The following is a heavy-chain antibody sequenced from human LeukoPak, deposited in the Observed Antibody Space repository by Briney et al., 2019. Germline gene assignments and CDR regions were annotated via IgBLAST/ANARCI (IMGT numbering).Heavy chain of an antibody. V-gene: IGHV3-30-3*01. CDR1: GFTFSSYA. J-gene: IGHJ6*02. D-gene: IGHD3-3*01. CDR3: ARGFGIFGVVIHNYYYGMDV. CDR2: ISYDGSNK. Sequence: PGGSLRLSCAASGFTFSSYAMSWVRQAPGKGLEWVAVISYDGSNKYYADSVKGRFTISRDNSKNTLYLQMNSLRAEDTAVYYCARGFGIFGVVIHNYYYGMDVWGQGTTVTVSS.